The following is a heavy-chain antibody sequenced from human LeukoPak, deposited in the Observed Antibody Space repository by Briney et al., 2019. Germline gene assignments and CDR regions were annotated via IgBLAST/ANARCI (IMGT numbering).Heavy chain of an antibody. CDR1: GFTFSSYG. J-gene: IGHJ4*02. V-gene: IGHV3-30*18. CDR2: ISYDGSNK. CDR3: AKEEGY. Sequence: PGGSLRLSCAASGFTFSSYGMHWVRQAPGKGLERVAVISYDGSNKYYAVSVKGRFTISRDNSKNTLYLQVNSLRAEDTAVYYCAKEEGYWGQGTLVTVSS.